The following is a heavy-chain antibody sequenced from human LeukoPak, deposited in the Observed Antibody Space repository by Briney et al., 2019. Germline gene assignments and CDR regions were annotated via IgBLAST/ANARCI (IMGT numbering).Heavy chain of an antibody. CDR2: INHSGST. J-gene: IGHJ5*02. Sequence: SETLSLTCAVYGGSFSGYYWSWIRQPPGKGLEWIGEINHSGSTNYNPSLKSRVTLSVDTSKNQFSLKLSSVTAADTAVYYCARGGYYDFWSGYYNRWFDPWGQGTLVTVSS. V-gene: IGHV4-34*01. CDR3: ARGGYYDFWSGYYNRWFDP. D-gene: IGHD3-3*01. CDR1: GGSFSGYY.